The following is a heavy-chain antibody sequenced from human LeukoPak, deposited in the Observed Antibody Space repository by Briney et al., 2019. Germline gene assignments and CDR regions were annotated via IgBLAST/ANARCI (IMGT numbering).Heavy chain of an antibody. J-gene: IGHJ4*02. Sequence: GGSLRLSCAASGFTFSSYAMHWVRQAPGKGLEWVAAISQDGSTQYYADSVKGRFTVSRDNSKNTLYLQMNSLRAEDTAMYFCTSDIDYWGQGTLVTVSS. V-gene: IGHV3-30-3*01. CDR3: TSDIDY. CDR2: ISQDGSTQ. CDR1: GFTFSSYA.